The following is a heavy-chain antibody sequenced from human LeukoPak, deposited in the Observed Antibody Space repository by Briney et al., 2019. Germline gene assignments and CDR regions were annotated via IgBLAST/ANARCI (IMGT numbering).Heavy chain of an antibody. Sequence: PGGSLRLSCAASGFTFSSYAMHWVRQAPGKGLEWVAVISYDGSNKYYADSVKGRFTISRDNSKNTLYLRMNSLRAEDTAVYYCARDYIDERGYQLLFGPYYYGMDVWGQGTTVTVSS. CDR1: GFTFSSYA. D-gene: IGHD2-2*01. CDR2: ISYDGSNK. V-gene: IGHV3-30-3*01. J-gene: IGHJ6*02. CDR3: ARDYIDERGYQLLFGPYYYGMDV.